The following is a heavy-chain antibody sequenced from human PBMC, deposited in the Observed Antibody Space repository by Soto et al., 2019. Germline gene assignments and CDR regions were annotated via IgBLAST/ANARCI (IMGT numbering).Heavy chain of an antibody. J-gene: IGHJ6*02. V-gene: IGHV5-51*01. D-gene: IGHD1-26*01. CDR1: GYNFTTYW. Sequence: PGESLKISCVTSGYNFTTYWVAWVRQMPGKGLECVGIFYPGDSDATYGPSFLGQVTISADRSTSTAYLQWSSLKASDTAMYFCARGGKGGSHFYAMGVWGQGTTVTVSS. CDR3: ARGGKGGSHFYAMGV. CDR2: FYPGDSDA.